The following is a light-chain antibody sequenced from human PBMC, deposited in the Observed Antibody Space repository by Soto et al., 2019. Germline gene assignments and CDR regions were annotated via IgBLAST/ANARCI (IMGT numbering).Light chain of an antibody. J-gene: IGKJ3*01. Sequence: EIVLTQSPGTLSLSPGERATLSCRASQSVSSNYLAWYQQKPGQAPRLLIYGASSRAAGIPDRFSGSGSGTGFTLTISRLEPEDFAVYYCQQYGSSFTFGPGTKVDIK. CDR2: GAS. V-gene: IGKV3-20*01. CDR3: QQYGSSFT. CDR1: QSVSSNY.